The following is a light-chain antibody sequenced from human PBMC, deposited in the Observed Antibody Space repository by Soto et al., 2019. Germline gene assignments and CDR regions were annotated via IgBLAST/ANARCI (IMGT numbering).Light chain of an antibody. CDR3: GTWDTCLNVLYG. CDR2: DNN. CDR1: SSTIGTNY. Sequence: QSVLTQPPSVSAAPGQTVTISCSGTSSTIGTNYVSSYQHVPGTAPTLLISDNNKRPSGIPHRFTAFKSAPSVPLAITGLQTGDEADYDCGTWDTCLNVLYGFGTGTKVTVL. J-gene: IGLJ1*01. V-gene: IGLV1-51*01.